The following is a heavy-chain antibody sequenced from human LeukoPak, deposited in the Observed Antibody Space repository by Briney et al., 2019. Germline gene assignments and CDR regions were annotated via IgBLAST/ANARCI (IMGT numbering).Heavy chain of an antibody. V-gene: IGHV4-30-4*08. CDR3: ARLGYSSGWYEDYFDY. CDR1: GGSISSGDYY. D-gene: IGHD6-19*01. J-gene: IGHJ4*02. CDR2: IYYSGST. Sequence: SETLSLTCTVSGGSISSGDYYWSWIRQPPGKGLEWIGYIYYSGSTYYNPSLKSRVTISVDTSKNQFSLKPSSVTAADTAVYYCARLGYSSGWYEDYFDYWGQGTLVTVSS.